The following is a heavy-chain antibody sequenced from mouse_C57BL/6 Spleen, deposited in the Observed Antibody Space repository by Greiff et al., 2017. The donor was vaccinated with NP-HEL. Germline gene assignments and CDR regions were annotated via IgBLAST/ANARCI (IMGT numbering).Heavy chain of an antibody. CDR1: GFTFSDYG. Sequence: EVKLMESGGGLVKPGGSLKLSCAASGFTFSDYGMHWVRQAPEKGLEWVAYISSGSSTIYYADTVKGRFTISRDNAKNTLFLQMTSLRSEDTAMYYCARPYYGSWFAYWGQGTLVTVSA. J-gene: IGHJ3*01. V-gene: IGHV5-17*01. CDR2: ISSGSSTI. D-gene: IGHD2-9*01. CDR3: ARPYYGSWFAY.